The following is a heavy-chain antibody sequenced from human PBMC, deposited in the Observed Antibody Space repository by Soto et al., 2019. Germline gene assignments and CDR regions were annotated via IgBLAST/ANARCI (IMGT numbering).Heavy chain of an antibody. J-gene: IGHJ4*02. Sequence: EVQLVESGGGLVQPGGSLRLSCAASGFTFSSYWMSWVRQAPGKGLEWVVNIKQDGSEKYHVDSVKGRFTISRDNAKNSLYLQMNGLRAEDTAVYYCARDFSRWFGELLPSFDYWGQGTLVTVSS. V-gene: IGHV3-7*03. CDR3: ARDFSRWFGELLPSFDY. D-gene: IGHD3-10*01. CDR1: GFTFSSYW. CDR2: IKQDGSEK.